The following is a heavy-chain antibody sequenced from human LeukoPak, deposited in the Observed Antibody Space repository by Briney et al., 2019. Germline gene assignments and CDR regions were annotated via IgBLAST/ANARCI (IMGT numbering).Heavy chain of an antibody. CDR3: VRGAYAKEELAPPGWDY. CDR2: INPSIGST. V-gene: IGHV1-46*01. CDR1: GYTFTSYY. Sequence: ASVKVSCKASGYTFTSYYMHWVRQAPGQGLEWMGIINPSIGSTSYAQKFQARVTMTRDTSTSTVYMELSSLRTEDTAVYYCVRGAYAKEELAPPGWDYWGQGTLVTVSS. D-gene: IGHD1-26*01. J-gene: IGHJ4*02.